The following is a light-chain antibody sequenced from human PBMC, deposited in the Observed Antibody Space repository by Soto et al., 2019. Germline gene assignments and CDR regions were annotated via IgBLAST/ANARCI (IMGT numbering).Light chain of an antibody. CDR3: QHYGTSTRT. Sequence: EIVLTQSPGTLSLSPGESATLSCRATQSVSATYLAWYQQKPGQAPRLLIYAASSRATDIPDRFSGSGYGTDFTLAISRLEHEDFAVYWCQHYGTSTRTFGQGTKV. V-gene: IGKV3-20*01. CDR2: AAS. J-gene: IGKJ1*01. CDR1: QSVSATY.